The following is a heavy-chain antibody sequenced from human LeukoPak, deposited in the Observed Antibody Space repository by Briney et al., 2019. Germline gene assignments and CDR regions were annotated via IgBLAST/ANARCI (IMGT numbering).Heavy chain of an antibody. J-gene: IGHJ4*02. V-gene: IGHV3-21*01. D-gene: IGHD2-15*01. CDR1: GFTFSSYS. CDR2: ISSSSSYI. Sequence: GGSLRLSCAASGFTFSSYSMNWVRQAPGKGLEWVSSISSSSSYIYYADSVKGRFTISRDNAKNSLYLQMNSLRAEDTAVYYCARETHCSGGSCYSYYFDYWGQGTLVTVSS. CDR3: ARETHCSGGSCYSYYFDY.